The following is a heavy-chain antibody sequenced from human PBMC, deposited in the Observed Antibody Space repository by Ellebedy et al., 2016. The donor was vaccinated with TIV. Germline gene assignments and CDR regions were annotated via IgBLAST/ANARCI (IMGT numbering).Heavy chain of an antibody. D-gene: IGHD5-18*01. CDR3: TTVYRYNYDSV. V-gene: IGHV3-15*01. Sequence: PGGSLKLSCAASGFTFSNAWMNWVRQAPGKGLEWVGRIKSKTDGGAADYAAPVKGRFTISRDDSKNTLYLQMNSLKTEDTAVYFCTTVYRYNYDSVWGQGTLVTVSS. CDR2: IKSKTDGGAA. J-gene: IGHJ4*02. CDR1: GFTFSNAW.